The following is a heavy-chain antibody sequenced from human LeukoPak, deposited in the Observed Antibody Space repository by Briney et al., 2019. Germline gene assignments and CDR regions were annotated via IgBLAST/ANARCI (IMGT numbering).Heavy chain of an antibody. CDR3: ARDLDWDNAFDI. D-gene: IGHD1-26*01. CDR1: GYTFTSYY. Sequence: ASVNVSCKASGYTFTSYYMHWVRQAPGQGLEWMGIINPSGGSTSYAQKFQGRVTMTRDTSTSIVYMELSSLRSEGTAVYYCARDLDWDNAFDIWGQGTMVTVSS. J-gene: IGHJ3*02. V-gene: IGHV1-46*01. CDR2: INPSGGST.